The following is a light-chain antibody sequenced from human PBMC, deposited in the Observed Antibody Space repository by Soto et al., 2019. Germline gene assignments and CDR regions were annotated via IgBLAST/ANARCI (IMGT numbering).Light chain of an antibody. Sequence: DIQMTQSPSTLSASVGDRVTITCRASQSISSLLSWYQQKPVKAPNVLIYQAPSSESGVTSRFSGRGSGTEFTLTISRLQPDDFATYYCQHSKSYYPTFGQGHKV. J-gene: IGKJ1*01. CDR2: QAP. CDR1: QSISSL. V-gene: IGKV1-5*03. CDR3: QHSKSYYPT.